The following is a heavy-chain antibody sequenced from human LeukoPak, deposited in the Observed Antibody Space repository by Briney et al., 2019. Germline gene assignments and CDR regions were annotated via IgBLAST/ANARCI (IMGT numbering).Heavy chain of an antibody. CDR3: AKDARRYSGWYFFDH. D-gene: IGHD6-19*01. Sequence: AGSLRLSCVASGFTFSNLAMGWVRQAPGKGLEWVSVISDSGGTTYYADSVKGRFTISRDSSRNTLYLQMNSLRVDDTAVYYCAKDARRYSGWYFFDHWGQGTLVTASS. CDR1: GFTFSNLA. CDR2: ISDSGGTT. J-gene: IGHJ4*02. V-gene: IGHV3-23*01.